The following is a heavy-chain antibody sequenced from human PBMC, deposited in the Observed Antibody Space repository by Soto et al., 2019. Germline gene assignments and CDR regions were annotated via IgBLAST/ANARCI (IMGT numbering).Heavy chain of an antibody. J-gene: IGHJ4*02. CDR2: ISSSSSYI. CDR1: GFTFGSYT. D-gene: IGHD4-17*01. V-gene: IGHV3-21*01. CDR3: ARAYGDYSFGDY. Sequence: LRLSCAASGFTFGSYTLHWVRQASGKGLEWVSSISSSSSYIYYADSVQGRFTISRDNAKSSLYLQMNSLRAEDTAVHYCARAYGDYSFGDYWGQGTLVTVST.